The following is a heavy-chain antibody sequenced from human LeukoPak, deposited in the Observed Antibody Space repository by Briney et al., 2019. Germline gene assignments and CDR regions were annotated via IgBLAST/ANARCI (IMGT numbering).Heavy chain of an antibody. J-gene: IGHJ3*02. CDR3: AKVPSVYYDILTGYYAFDI. CDR2: ISGSVGST. Sequence: GGSLRLSCAASAFTFSSYAMSWVRPAPGKGLEWVSAISGSVGSTYYTDSVKGRVTISRDNSKNTLYLQMNSLRAEDTAVYYCAKVPSVYYDILTGYYAFDIWGQGTMVTVSS. CDR1: AFTFSSYA. D-gene: IGHD3-9*01. V-gene: IGHV3-23*01.